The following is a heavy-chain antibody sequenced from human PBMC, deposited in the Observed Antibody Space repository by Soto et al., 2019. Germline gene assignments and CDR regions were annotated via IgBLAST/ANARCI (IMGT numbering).Heavy chain of an antibody. Sequence: EVQLVESGGGLVKPGGSLRLSCAASGFTFSNAWMSWVRQAPGKGLEWVGRIKSKTDGGTTDYAAPVKGRFTISRDDSKNTLYLQMNSLKTEDTAVYYCTTDRGSYDFWSGYYGGWFDPWGQGTLVTVSS. V-gene: IGHV3-15*01. CDR2: IKSKTDGGTT. CDR3: TTDRGSYDFWSGYYGGWFDP. CDR1: GFTFSNAW. D-gene: IGHD3-3*01. J-gene: IGHJ5*02.